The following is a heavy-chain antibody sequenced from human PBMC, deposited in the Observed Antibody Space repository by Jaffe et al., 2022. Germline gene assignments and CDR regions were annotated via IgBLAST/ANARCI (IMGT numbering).Heavy chain of an antibody. CDR2: ITPKSGTT. D-gene: IGHD3-16*01. CDR3: ARAPIRLPGLLEY. V-gene: IGHV1-46*01. J-gene: IGHJ4*02. CDR1: GYIFSDYY. Sequence: QARLEQSGAEVKTPGASVTISCKAFGYIFSDYYIFWVRQAPGQGLEWMGAITPKSGTTSYAQKFQGEVTLTRDTSTNTTYMHLSSLRSQDTAVYFCARAPIRLPGLLEYWGQGTLVTVS.